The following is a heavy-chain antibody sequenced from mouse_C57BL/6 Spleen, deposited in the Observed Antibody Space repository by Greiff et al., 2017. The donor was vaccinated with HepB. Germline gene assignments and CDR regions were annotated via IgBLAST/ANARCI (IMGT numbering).Heavy chain of an antibody. V-gene: IGHV5-16*01. CDR3: ARELFTTVVAHWYFDV. CDR2: INYDGSST. CDR1: GFTFSDYY. Sequence: EVKVEESEGGLVQPGSSMKLSCTASGFTFSDYYMAWVRQVPEKGLEWVANINYDGSSTYYLDSLKSRFIISRDNAKNILYLQMSSLKSEDTATYYCARELFTTVVAHWYFDVWGTGTTVTVSS. D-gene: IGHD1-1*01. J-gene: IGHJ1*03.